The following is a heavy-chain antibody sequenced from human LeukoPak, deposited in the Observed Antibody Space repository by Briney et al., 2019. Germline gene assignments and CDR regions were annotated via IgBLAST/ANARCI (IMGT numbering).Heavy chain of an antibody. D-gene: IGHD3-10*01. Sequence: SQTLSLTCTVSGGSINNGGYYWSWIRQHPGKGLEWIGYIYYSGSSYYNPSLRSRVTMSVDTSKNHFSLKLSSVTAADTAVYYCARAGRSMVRGVIIIGWFDPWGQGTLVTVS. CDR3: ARAGRSMVRGVIIIGWFDP. V-gene: IGHV4-30-4*01. CDR1: GGSINNGGYY. CDR2: IYYSGSS. J-gene: IGHJ5*02.